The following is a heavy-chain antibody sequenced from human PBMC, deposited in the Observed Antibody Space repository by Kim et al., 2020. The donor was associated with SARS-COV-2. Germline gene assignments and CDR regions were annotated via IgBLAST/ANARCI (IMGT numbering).Heavy chain of an antibody. CDR3: ASTYYDSSGYYY. V-gene: IGHV3-11*06. CDR1: GFTFSDYY. CDR2: ISSSSSYT. J-gene: IGHJ4*02. Sequence: GGSLRLSCAASGFTFSDYYMSWIRQAPGKGLEWVSYISSSSSYTNYADSVKGRFTISRDNAKNTLYLQMNSLRAEDTAVYYCASTYYDSSGYYYWGQGTLVTVSS. D-gene: IGHD3-22*01.